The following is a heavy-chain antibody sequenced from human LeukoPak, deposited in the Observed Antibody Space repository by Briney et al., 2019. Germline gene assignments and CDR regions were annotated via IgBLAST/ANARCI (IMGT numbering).Heavy chain of an antibody. Sequence: PSETLSLTCTVSGGSISSYYWSWIRQPPGKGLEWIGYIYYSGSTNYNPSLKSRVTISVDTSKNQFSLKLSSVTAADTAVYYCAREEYVGATPFDYWGQGTLVTVSS. D-gene: IGHD1-26*01. CDR1: GGSISSYY. V-gene: IGHV4-59*01. CDR2: IYYSGST. J-gene: IGHJ4*02. CDR3: AREEYVGATPFDY.